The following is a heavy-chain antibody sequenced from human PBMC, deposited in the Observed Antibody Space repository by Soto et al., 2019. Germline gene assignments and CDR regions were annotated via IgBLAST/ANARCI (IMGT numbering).Heavy chain of an antibody. CDR2: IIPILGIA. Sequence: QVQLVQSGAEVKKPGSSVKVSCKASGGTFSSYTVSWVRQAPGQGLEWMGRIIPILGIANYAQKFQGRVTITADKSTGTAYLALGSLRFEDTAVYYCANPPRYWGQGTLVTVSS. CDR1: GGTFSSYT. V-gene: IGHV1-69*02. CDR3: ANPPRY. J-gene: IGHJ4*02.